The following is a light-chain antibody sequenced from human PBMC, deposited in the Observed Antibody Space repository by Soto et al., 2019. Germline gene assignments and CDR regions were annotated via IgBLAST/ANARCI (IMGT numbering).Light chain of an antibody. J-gene: IGKJ1*01. Sequence: DIQMTQSPSSLSASVGDRVTITCRASQSISSYLNWYQQKPGKAPKLLIYAASSLQSGVPSRFSGSGSGTYFTLTISSLQPEDFATYYCQQSYRTRWTFGQGTKVEIK. CDR1: QSISSY. CDR3: QQSYRTRWT. V-gene: IGKV1-39*01. CDR2: AAS.